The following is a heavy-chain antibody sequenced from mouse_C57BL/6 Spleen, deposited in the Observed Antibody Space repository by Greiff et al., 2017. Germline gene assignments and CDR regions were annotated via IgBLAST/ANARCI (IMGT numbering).Heavy chain of an antibody. D-gene: IGHD1-1*01. CDR2: IDPNSGGT. Sequence: QVQLQQPGAELVKPGASVKLSCKASGYTFTSYWMHWVKQRPGRGLEWIGRIDPNSGGTKYNEKFKSKATLTVDKPSSPAYMQLSSLTSEDSAVYYCASYGSSYWYFDVWGTGTTVTVSS. V-gene: IGHV1-72*01. J-gene: IGHJ1*03. CDR3: ASYGSSYWYFDV. CDR1: GYTFTSYW.